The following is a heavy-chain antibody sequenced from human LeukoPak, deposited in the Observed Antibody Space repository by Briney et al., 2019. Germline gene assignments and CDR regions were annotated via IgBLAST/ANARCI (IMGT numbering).Heavy chain of an antibody. CDR3: ARHLSGITGYTYGRGIDY. V-gene: IGHV3-23*01. Sequence: PGGSLRLSCEASGFTFSTFAMIWDRQPPGKGLEWVSSIFPSGGEIHYADSVRGRFTISRDNSKSTLSLQMNSLRAEDTAVYYCARHLSGITGYTYGRGIDYWGQGTLVTVSS. CDR1: GFTFSTFA. CDR2: IFPSGGEI. D-gene: IGHD5-18*01. J-gene: IGHJ4*02.